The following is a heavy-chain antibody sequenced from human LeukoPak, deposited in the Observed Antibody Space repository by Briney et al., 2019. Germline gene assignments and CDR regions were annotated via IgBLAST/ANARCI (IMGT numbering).Heavy chain of an antibody. J-gene: IGHJ6*03. V-gene: IGHV4-34*01. D-gene: IGHD2-2*01. CDR3: ARQNRTGYCSSTNCYLEVIRYYYYMDV. Sequence: GSLRLSCAASGFTFSTYAFHWVRQPPGKGLEWIGEINHSGSTNYNPSLKSRVTISVDTSKNQFSLKLSSVTAADTAVYYCARQNRTGYCSSTNCYLEVIRYYYYMDVWGKGTTVTVSS. CDR2: INHSGST. CDR1: GFTFSTYA.